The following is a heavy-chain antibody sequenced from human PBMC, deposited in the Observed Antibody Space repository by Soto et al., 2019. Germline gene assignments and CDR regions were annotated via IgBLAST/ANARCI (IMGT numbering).Heavy chain of an antibody. D-gene: IGHD6-13*01. CDR2: IVPIYRTA. CDR3: ARDSGATLISS. Sequence: QVQLVQSGAEVKKPGSSVKVSCKASGGTFSSYRINWVRQAPGQGLEWVGGIVPIYRTADYAQKFQGRVTITADESERTAYMELRSLKSQDTAVYYCARDSGATLISSWGQGPLVTVSS. CDR1: GGTFSSYR. J-gene: IGHJ4*02. V-gene: IGHV1-69*01.